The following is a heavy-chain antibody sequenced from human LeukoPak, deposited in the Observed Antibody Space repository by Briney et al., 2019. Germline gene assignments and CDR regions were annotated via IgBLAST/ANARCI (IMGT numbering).Heavy chain of an antibody. D-gene: IGHD2-2*01. V-gene: IGHV1-8*01. CDR3: ATTPLEYQLLFAEYFQH. CDR1: GYTFTSYD. CDR2: MNPNSGNT. J-gene: IGHJ1*01. Sequence: ASVKVSCKASGYTFTSYDINWVRQATGQGLEWMGWMNPNSGNTGYAQKFQGRVTMTEDTSTDTAYMELSSLRSEDTAVYYCATTPLEYQLLFAEYFQHWGQGTLVTVSS.